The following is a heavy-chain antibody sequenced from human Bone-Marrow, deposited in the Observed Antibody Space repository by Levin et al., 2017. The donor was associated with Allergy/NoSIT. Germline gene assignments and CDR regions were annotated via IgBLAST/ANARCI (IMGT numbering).Heavy chain of an antibody. CDR3: ARDRYAHPVTYCSGGSCYENNWFDP. CDR1: GFTFSSYG. CDR2: IWYDGSNK. D-gene: IGHD2-15*01. V-gene: IGHV3-33*01. J-gene: IGHJ5*02. Sequence: PGGSLRLSCAASGFTFSSYGMHWVRQAPGKGLEWVAVIWYDGSNKYYADSVKGRFTISRDNSKNTLYLQMNSLRAEDTAVYYCARDRYAHPVTYCSGGSCYENNWFDPWGQGTLVTVSS.